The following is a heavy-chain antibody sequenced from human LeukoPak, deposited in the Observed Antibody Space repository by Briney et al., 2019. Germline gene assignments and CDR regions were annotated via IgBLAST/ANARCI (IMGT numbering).Heavy chain of an antibody. J-gene: IGHJ4*02. CDR2: IFTSGST. CDR1: GGSISSYS. D-gene: IGHD6-6*01. Sequence: PSETLSLTCTVSGGSISSYSWTWIRQPAGKGLEWVGRIFTSGSTNYNPSLKGRVTISVATSKNHFSLKMTSVTAADTAVYYCSSSRGHDGESFDYWGQGNLVTVSS. CDR3: SSSRGHDGESFDY. V-gene: IGHV4-4*07.